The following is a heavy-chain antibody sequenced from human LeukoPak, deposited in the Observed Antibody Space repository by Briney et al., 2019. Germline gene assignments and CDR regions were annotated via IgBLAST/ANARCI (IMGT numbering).Heavy chain of an antibody. V-gene: IGHV3-11*01. Sequence: GGSLRLSCAASGFTFSDYYTSWIRDAPGKGLEWVSYISSSGSTIYYADSVNGRFTISRDNAKNSLYLQMNSLRAEDTAVYYCARVFAPEMRYFDYWGQGTLVTVSS. CDR1: GFTFSDYY. CDR3: ARVFAPEMRYFDY. CDR2: ISSSGSTI. J-gene: IGHJ4*02. D-gene: IGHD5-24*01.